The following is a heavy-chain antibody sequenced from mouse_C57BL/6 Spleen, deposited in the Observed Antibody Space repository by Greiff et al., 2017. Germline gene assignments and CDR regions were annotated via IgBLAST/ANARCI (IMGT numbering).Heavy chain of an antibody. D-gene: IGHD1-1*01. CDR1: GYTFTSYW. CDR3: AGSDTTVYYFDC. V-gene: IGHV1-7*01. Sequence: QVQLQQSGAELAKPGASVKLSCKASGYTFTSYWMHWVKQRPGQGLEWIGYINPSSGYTKYNQKFKDKATLTADKSSSTAYMQLSSLTYEDSAVSYCAGSDTTVYYFDCWGQGTTLTVSS. J-gene: IGHJ2*01. CDR2: INPSSGYT.